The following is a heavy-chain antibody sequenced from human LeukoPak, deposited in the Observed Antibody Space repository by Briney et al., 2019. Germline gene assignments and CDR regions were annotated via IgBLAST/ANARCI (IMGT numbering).Heavy chain of an antibody. Sequence: GGSLRLSCAASGFIFSSYSMNWVRQAPGKGLEWVSSISSSSTYISYADSVKGRFTISRDNAKSSLYLQMNSLRAEDTAVYSCARDYYDSSGSFDYWGQGTLVTVSP. J-gene: IGHJ4*02. V-gene: IGHV3-21*01. CDR3: ARDYYDSSGSFDY. D-gene: IGHD3-22*01. CDR2: ISSSSTYI. CDR1: GFIFSSYS.